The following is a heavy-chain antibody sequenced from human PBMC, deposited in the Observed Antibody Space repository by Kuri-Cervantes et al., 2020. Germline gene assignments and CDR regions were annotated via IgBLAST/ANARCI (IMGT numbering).Heavy chain of an antibody. V-gene: IGHV3-21*03. CDR2: ISSSSSYI. Sequence: GESLKISCAASGFTFSSYSMNWVRQAPGKGLEWVSSISSSSSYIYYADSVKGRFTISRDNAKNSLYLQMNSLRAEDTAVYYCARGLEGPDKKTYYNFWGGYYMTPYYYYYMDVWGKGTTVTVSS. D-gene: IGHD3-3*01. CDR3: ARGLEGPDKKTYYNFWGGYYMTPYYYYYMDV. J-gene: IGHJ6*03. CDR1: GFTFSSYS.